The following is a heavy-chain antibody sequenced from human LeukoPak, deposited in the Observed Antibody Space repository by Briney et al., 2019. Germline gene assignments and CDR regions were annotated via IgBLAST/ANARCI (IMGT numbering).Heavy chain of an antibody. J-gene: IGHJ6*03. Sequence: GGTLRLSCAASGFTFSSYGMSWVRQAPGKGLVWVSRINSDGSSTSYADSVKGRFTISRDNAKNTLYLQVNSLRAEDTAVYYCARGPYCSSTSCYYYYYYYYMDVWGKGTTVTVSS. D-gene: IGHD2-2*01. CDR2: INSDGSST. CDR1: GFTFSSYG. CDR3: ARGPYCSSTSCYYYYYYYYMDV. V-gene: IGHV3-74*01.